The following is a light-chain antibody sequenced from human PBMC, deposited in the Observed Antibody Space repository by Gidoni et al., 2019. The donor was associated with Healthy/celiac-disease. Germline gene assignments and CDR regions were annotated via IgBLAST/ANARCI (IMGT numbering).Light chain of an antibody. V-gene: IGKV1-9*01. J-gene: IGKJ4*01. CDR2: AAS. CDR1: QGISSY. CDR3: QQLNSYPRPT. Sequence: DIQLTPSPSFLSASVRDRVTITCRASQGISSYLAWYQQKPGKAPKLLIYAASTLQSGVPSRFSGSGSGTEFTLTISSLQPEDFATYCCQQLNSYPRPTFGGGTKVEIK.